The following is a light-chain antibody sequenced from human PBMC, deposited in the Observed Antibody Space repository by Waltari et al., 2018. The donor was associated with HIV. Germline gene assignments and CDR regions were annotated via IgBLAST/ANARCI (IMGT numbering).Light chain of an antibody. CDR3: AAWDDSLRGV. V-gene: IGLV1-47*01. CDR1: SSNIESNY. CDR2: RNN. J-gene: IGLJ2*01. Sequence: QSVLTQPPSASGTPGQRVTISCSGSSSNIESNYVYWYQQLPGTAPKLLIYRNNQRTSGFPVRFSGSKSGTSASLAISGLRSEDEAEYYCAAWDDSLRGVFGGGTKLTVL.